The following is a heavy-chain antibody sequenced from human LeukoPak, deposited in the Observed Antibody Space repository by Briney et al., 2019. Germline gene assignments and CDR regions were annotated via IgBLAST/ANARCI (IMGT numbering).Heavy chain of an antibody. J-gene: IGHJ4*02. V-gene: IGHV1-69*02. CDR2: IIPILGIA. CDR3: AKISTTGRRDFDY. D-gene: IGHD1-1*01. Sequence: SVKVSCKASGGTFSSYTISWVRQAPGQGLEWMGRIIPILGIANYAQKFQGRVTITADKSTSTAYMELSSLRSEDTAVYYCAKISTTGRRDFDYWGQGTLVTVSS. CDR1: GGTFSSYT.